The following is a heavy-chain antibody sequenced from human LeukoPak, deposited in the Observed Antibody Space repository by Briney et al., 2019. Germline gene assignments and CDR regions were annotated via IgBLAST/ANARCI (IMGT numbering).Heavy chain of an antibody. V-gene: IGHV4-34*01. D-gene: IGHD1-26*01. CDR3: ARPRSGSYANRGYYFDY. CDR1: GGTINSYY. J-gene: IGHJ4*02. Sequence: SETLSLTCTVSGGTINSYYWGWLPQPPGKGLEWIGEINHSGSTNYNPSLKSRVTISVDTSKNQYSLKLSSVTAADTAVYYCARPRSGSYANRGYYFDYWGQETRVTVSS. CDR2: INHSGST.